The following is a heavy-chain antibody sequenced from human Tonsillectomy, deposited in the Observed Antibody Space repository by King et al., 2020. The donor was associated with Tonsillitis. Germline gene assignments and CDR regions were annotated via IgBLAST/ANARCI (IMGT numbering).Heavy chain of an antibody. J-gene: IGHJ4*02. CDR1: GASISSGDYY. D-gene: IGHD3-10*01. V-gene: IGHV4-30-4*01. CDR2: IYYSGST. Sequence: QLQESGPGLVKPSQTLSLTCTVSGASISSGDYYWSWIRQPPGKGLEWIGYIYYSGSTYYNPSLKSRVTISVDTSKNQVSLKVGSVTAADTAVYYCAASMVRGVPYYYSDYWGQGTLVTVSS. CDR3: AASMVRGVPYYYSDY.